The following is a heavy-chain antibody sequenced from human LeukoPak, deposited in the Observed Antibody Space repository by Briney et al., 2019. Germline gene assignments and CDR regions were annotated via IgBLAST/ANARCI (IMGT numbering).Heavy chain of an antibody. CDR2: IYSGVTT. V-gene: IGHV3-66*02. Sequence: GGSLRLSCVASGFTVSSNYMSWVRQAPGKGVGWVSVIYSGVTTSYADSVKGRFTISRDNSKNTLYLQMNSLRAEDTAVYYCATTGPNYYDSSGYYWYAFDIWGQGTMVTVSS. J-gene: IGHJ3*02. D-gene: IGHD3-22*01. CDR1: GFTVSSNY. CDR3: ATTGPNYYDSSGYYWYAFDI.